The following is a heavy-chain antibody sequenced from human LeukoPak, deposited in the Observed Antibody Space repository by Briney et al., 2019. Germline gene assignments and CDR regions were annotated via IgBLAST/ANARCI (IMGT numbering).Heavy chain of an antibody. D-gene: IGHD2-2*01. Sequence: SETLSLTCTVSGGSISSSSHYWGWIRQPPGQGLEWIGSVYYSGSTYYNPSLKSRVTISVDTSKNQFSLKLSSVTAADTAVYYCARHYCSSTSCNFDYWGQGNMVTVSS. CDR2: VYYSGST. V-gene: IGHV4-39*01. J-gene: IGHJ4*02. CDR1: GGSISSSSHY. CDR3: ARHYCSSTSCNFDY.